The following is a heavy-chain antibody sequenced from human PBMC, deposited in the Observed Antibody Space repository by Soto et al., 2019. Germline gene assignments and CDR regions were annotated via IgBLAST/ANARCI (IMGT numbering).Heavy chain of an antibody. J-gene: IGHJ4*02. CDR3: ASLGTHYYDSSGYYFDY. CDR1: GSTFPGSY. CDR2: IIPIFGTA. V-gene: IGHV1-69*01. D-gene: IGHD3-22*01. Sequence: SLTLSCETSGSTFPGSYMHWVRQDPGKLLEWMGGIIPIFGTANYAQKFQGRVTITADESTSTAYMELSSLRSEDTAVYYCASLGTHYYDSSGYYFDYWGQGTRVTVSS.